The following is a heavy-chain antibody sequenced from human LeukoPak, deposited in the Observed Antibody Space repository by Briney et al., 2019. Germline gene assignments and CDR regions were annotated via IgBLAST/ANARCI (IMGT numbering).Heavy chain of an antibody. J-gene: IGHJ6*02. CDR1: GGTFSSYA. V-gene: IGHV1-69*04. Sequence: ASVKVSCKASGGTFSSYAISWVRQAPGQGLEWMGRIIPILGIANYAQKFQGRVTITADKSTSTAYMELSSLRSEDTAVHYCARDGPRYYYYYGMDVWGQGTTVTVSS. CDR2: IIPILGIA. CDR3: ARDGPRYYYYYGMDV.